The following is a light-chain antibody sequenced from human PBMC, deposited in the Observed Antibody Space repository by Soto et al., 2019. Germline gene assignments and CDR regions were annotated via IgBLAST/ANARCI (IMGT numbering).Light chain of an antibody. Sequence: DIQMTQSPSSLSASVGDRVTITCRASQGISNYLAWYQQKPGKVPKLLIYAASTLQSGVKYRFSGSGSGTDFTLTISSLQPEDVETYYCQKYNSGTWTFGQATKVEIK. CDR1: QGISNY. CDR2: AAS. CDR3: QKYNSGTWT. J-gene: IGKJ1*01. V-gene: IGKV1-27*01.